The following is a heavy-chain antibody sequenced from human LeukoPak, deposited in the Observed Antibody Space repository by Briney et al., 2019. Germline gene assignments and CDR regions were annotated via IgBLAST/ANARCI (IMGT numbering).Heavy chain of an antibody. D-gene: IGHD1-26*01. V-gene: IGHV4-61*02. J-gene: IGHJ5*02. CDR1: GGSISSSSYY. CDR3: ARDLGGRYSSENWFDP. Sequence: SETLSLTCTVSGGSISSSSYYWGWIRQPAGKGLEWIGRIYSSGRTNYNPSLKSRVTISIDTSKNQFSLRLSSVTAADTAVYYCARDLGGRYSSENWFDPWGQGTLVTVSS. CDR2: IYSSGRT.